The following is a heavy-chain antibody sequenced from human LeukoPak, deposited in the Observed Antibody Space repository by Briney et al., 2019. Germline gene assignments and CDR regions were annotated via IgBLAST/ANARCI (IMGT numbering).Heavy chain of an antibody. CDR2: ISAGNGNT. CDR1: GYTFTSYA. CDR3: ARVLGSGWCMDYFDY. D-gene: IGHD6-19*01. Sequence: GASVKVSCKASGYTFTSYAIHWVRQVPGQRLEWMGWISAGNGNTKYSQNFQGRVTFISNTSATTAFMELSSLRSEDAAVYYCARVLGSGWCMDYFDYWGQGTLVTVSS. J-gene: IGHJ4*02. V-gene: IGHV1-3*01.